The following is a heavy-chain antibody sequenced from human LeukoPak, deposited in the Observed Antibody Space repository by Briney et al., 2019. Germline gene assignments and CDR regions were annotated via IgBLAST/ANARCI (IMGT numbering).Heavy chain of an antibody. CDR2: IYYSGST. Sequence: PSETLSLTCTVSGGSISSSSYYWGWIRQPPGKGLEWIGSIYYSGSTYYNPSLKSRVTISVDTSKNQFSLKLSSVTAADTAVYYCASRGTYDFWSGYSDYWGLGTLVTVSS. CDR1: GGSISSSSYY. D-gene: IGHD3-3*01. J-gene: IGHJ4*02. V-gene: IGHV4-39*01. CDR3: ASRGTYDFWSGYSDY.